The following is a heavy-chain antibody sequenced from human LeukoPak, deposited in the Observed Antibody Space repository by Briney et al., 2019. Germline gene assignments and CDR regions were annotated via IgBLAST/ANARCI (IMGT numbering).Heavy chain of an antibody. CDR1: GFTVSSNY. Sequence: GGSLRLSCAASGFTVSSNYMSWVRQAPGKGLEWVSVIYSGGSTYYADSVKGRFTISRDNSKNTLYLQMNSLRAEDTAVYYCARDRAAAGTGVWGQGTLVPVSS. CDR3: ARDRAAAGTGV. V-gene: IGHV3-53*01. J-gene: IGHJ4*02. CDR2: IYSGGST. D-gene: IGHD6-13*01.